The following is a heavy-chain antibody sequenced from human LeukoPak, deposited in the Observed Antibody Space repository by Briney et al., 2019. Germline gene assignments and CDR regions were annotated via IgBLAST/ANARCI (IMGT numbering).Heavy chain of an antibody. Sequence: GGSLRLSCAASGFTVSSNYMSWVRQAPGKGLERVSSISGSGSHTYYADSGKGRFTISRENSKDTVSLPLNSLRAEDTAIYFCAKDQNGYNKPVDYWGQGTLVIVSS. J-gene: IGHJ4*02. V-gene: IGHV3-23*01. CDR3: AKDQNGYNKPVDY. D-gene: IGHD3-10*01. CDR1: GFTVSSNY. CDR2: ISGSGSHT.